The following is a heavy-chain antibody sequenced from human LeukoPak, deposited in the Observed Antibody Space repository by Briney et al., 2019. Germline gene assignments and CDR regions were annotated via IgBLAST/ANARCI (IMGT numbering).Heavy chain of an antibody. CDR3: ARRPWLWFGETHDYMDV. D-gene: IGHD3-10*01. Sequence: SETLSLTCAVSGYSISSGYYWGWIRQPPVKGLEWIGSIYHSGSTYYNPSLKSRVTISVDTSKNQFSLKLSSVTAADTAVYYCARRPWLWFGETHDYMDVWGNGTTVTVSS. CDR1: GYSISSGYY. J-gene: IGHJ6*03. V-gene: IGHV4-38-2*01. CDR2: IYHSGST.